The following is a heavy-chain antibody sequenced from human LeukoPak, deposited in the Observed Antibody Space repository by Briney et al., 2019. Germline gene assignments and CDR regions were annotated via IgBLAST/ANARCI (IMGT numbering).Heavy chain of an antibody. V-gene: IGHV5-51*01. CDR3: ARQWDLPNAFDY. D-gene: IGHD1-26*01. CDR2: IYPGDSDT. Sequence: GESLKISCKGAGYSFTSHWIDWVRQMPGKGLEWMGIIYPGDSDTRYSPSFQGQVTISADKSISTAYLQWSSLKASDTAMYYCARQWDLPNAFDYWGQGTLVTVSS. J-gene: IGHJ4*02. CDR1: GYSFTSHW.